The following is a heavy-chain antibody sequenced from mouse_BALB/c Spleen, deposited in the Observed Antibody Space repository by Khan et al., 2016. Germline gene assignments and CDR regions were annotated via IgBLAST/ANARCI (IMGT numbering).Heavy chain of an antibody. Sequence: QIQLVQSGPELKKPGETVKISCKASGYTFTDYSMHWVKQAPGKGLKWMGWINTETGEPTYADDFKGRFAFSLETSASTAYLQINNLKNEDSATSFCAAPHMLWSFAYWGQGTLVTVSA. J-gene: IGHJ3*01. CDR1: GYTFTDYS. D-gene: IGHD1-1*02. CDR3: AAPHMLWSFAY. CDR2: INTETGEP. V-gene: IGHV9-2-1*01.